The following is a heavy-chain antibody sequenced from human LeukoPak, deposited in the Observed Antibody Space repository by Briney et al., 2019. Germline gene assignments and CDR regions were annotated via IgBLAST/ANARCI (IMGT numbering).Heavy chain of an antibody. J-gene: IGHJ4*02. D-gene: IGHD1-26*01. CDR1: GFTFSSYA. V-gene: IGHV3-23*01. CDR3: AKGREAYSGSYTPFAS. Sequence: PGGSLRLSCAASGFTFSSYAMSWVRQAPGKGLECVSTISGSGDSTYYTDSVKGRFTISRDSSKNTLYLQMNSLRAEDTAVYYCAKGREAYSGSYTPFASWGQGILVTVSS. CDR2: ISGSGDST.